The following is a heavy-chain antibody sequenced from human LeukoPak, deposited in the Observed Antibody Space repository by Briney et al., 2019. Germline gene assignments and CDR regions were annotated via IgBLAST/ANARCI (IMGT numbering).Heavy chain of an antibody. CDR3: ARDNYDILTGLAP. CDR2: IIPIFGTA. D-gene: IGHD3-9*01. Sequence: PGASVKVSCKASGGTFSSYAISWVRQAPGQGLEWMGGIIPIFGTANYAQKFQGRVTITADESTSTAYMELSSLRSEDTAVYYCARDNYDILTGLAPWGQGTLVTVSS. CDR1: GGTFSSYA. V-gene: IGHV1-69*13. J-gene: IGHJ5*02.